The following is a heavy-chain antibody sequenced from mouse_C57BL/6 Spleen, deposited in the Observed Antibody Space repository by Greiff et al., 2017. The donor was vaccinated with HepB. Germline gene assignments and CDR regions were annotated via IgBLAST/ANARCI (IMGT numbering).Heavy chain of an antibody. CDR1: GYSFTSYY. Sequence: QVQLQQSGPELVKPGASVKISCKASGYSFTSYYIHWVKQRPGQGLEWIGWIYPGSGNTKYNEKFKGKATLTADTSSSTAYMQLSSLTSEDSAVYYCARHGGDYFDYWGQGTTLTVSS. V-gene: IGHV1-66*01. CDR2: IYPGSGNT. CDR3: ARHGGDYFDY. J-gene: IGHJ2*01.